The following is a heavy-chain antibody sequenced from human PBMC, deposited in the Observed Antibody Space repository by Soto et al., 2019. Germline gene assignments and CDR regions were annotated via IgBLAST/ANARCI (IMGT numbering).Heavy chain of an antibody. J-gene: IGHJ6*02. D-gene: IGHD1-26*01. CDR3: AKKPPSSIQGWAFGMDV. Sequence: EVQLVETGGGLIQPGGSLRLSCLASGFSVTTNYIIWVRQPPGKGLEWVSTTFTGGSTHYAASVKGRFSIPRDNSKNTVYLQMNNLRVEDTAVYYCAKKPPSSIQGWAFGMDVWGQGTTVSVSS. CDR2: TFTGGST. CDR1: GFSVTTNY. V-gene: IGHV3-53*02.